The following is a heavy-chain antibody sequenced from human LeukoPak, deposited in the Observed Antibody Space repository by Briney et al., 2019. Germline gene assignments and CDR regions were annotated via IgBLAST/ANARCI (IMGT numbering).Heavy chain of an antibody. CDR3: ATVGGYCSSSNCYAYFDY. CDR1: GFTFSSFG. CDR2: ITDSGGST. J-gene: IGHJ4*02. Sequence: PGGSLRLSCAASGFTFSSFGMNWVRQAPGKGLEWVSTITDSGGSTYYADSVKGRFTISRDNSKNTLYLQMNSLRADDTAVYYCATVGGYCSSSNCYAYFDYWGQGTLVTVSS. D-gene: IGHD2-2*01. V-gene: IGHV3-23*01.